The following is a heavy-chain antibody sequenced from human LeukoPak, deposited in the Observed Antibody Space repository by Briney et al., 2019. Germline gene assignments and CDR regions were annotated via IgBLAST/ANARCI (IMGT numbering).Heavy chain of an antibody. V-gene: IGHV3-48*03. J-gene: IGHJ4*02. CDR1: GFTFNSYE. Sequence: GGSLRLSCAASGFTFNSYEMNWVRQAPGKGLEWVSYISSSGSTTYYADSVKGRFTISRDNAKKSVYLQMNSLRVEDTAVYYCASSAYHDVLPLPSYFDNWGQGTLVTVSS. CDR3: ASSAYHDVLPLPSYFDN. CDR2: ISSSGSTT. D-gene: IGHD3-9*01.